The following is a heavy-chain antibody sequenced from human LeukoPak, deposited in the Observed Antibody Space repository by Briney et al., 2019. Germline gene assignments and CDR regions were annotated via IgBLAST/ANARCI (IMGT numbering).Heavy chain of an antibody. CDR3: TRAPSGYDPNWFDP. V-gene: IGHV3-49*04. CDR1: GFTFGDYA. D-gene: IGHD5-12*01. CDR2: IRSKAYGGTT. Sequence: PGGSLRLSCTASGFTFGDYAMSWVRQAPGKGLEWVGFIRSKAYGGTTEYAASVKGRFTISRDDSKSIAYLQMNSLKTEDTAVYHCTRAPSGYDPNWFDPWGQGTLVTVSS. J-gene: IGHJ5*02.